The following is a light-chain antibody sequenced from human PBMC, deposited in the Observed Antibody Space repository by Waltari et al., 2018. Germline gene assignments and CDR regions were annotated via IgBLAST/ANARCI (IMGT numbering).Light chain of an antibody. CDR3: QKYERLPAT. CDR1: QSVGTY. V-gene: IGKV3-20*01. Sequence: EIVLTQSPGTLSLSPGERATLSCRASQSVGTYLAWYQQTPGQAPRLLIYGASNRAAGNPDRFSGSGSGTDFSLTISRLEPEDFAVYYCQKYERLPATFGQGTKVEIK. CDR2: GAS. J-gene: IGKJ1*01.